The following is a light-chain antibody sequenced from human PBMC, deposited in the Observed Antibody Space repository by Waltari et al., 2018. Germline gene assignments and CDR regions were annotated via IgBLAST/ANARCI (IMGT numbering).Light chain of an antibody. CDR3: CSYAGSYVWV. J-gene: IGLJ3*02. CDR2: EVD. CDR1: RSDVGAYNY. Sequence: QSALTQPRSVSGSPGQSVTFSCTGTRSDVGAYNYVSWYQQHPGRAPKIMFYEVDQRPPGVPDRFSGSKSGTTASLTISGLQAEDEADYYCCSYAGSYVWVFGGGTKVTVL. V-gene: IGLV2-11*01.